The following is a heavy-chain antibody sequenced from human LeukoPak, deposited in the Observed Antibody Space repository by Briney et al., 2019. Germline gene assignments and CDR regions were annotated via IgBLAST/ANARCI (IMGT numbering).Heavy chain of an antibody. V-gene: IGHV3-21*01. CDR2: ISSSSSYI. CDR1: GFTFSSYG. J-gene: IGHJ4*02. CDR3: AREGAYDSSGYLVY. Sequence: GGSLRLSCAASGFTFSSYGMSWVRQAPGKGLEWVSSISSSSSYIYYADSVKGRFTISRDNAKNSLYLQMNSLRAEDTAVSYCAREGAYDSSGYLVYWGQGTLVTVSS. D-gene: IGHD3-22*01.